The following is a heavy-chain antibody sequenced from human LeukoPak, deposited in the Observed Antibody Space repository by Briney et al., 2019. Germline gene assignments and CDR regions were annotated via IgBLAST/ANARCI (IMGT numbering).Heavy chain of an antibody. CDR3: AKDQIVVVPAADRPDAFDI. D-gene: IGHD2-2*01. CDR1: GFTFSSYA. V-gene: IGHV3-23*01. J-gene: IGHJ3*02. CDR2: ISGSGGST. Sequence: PGGSLRLSCAASGFTFSSYAMSWVRQPPGKGREWVSAISGSGGSTYYADSVKGRFTISRDNSKNTLYLQMNSLRAEDTAVYYCAKDQIVVVPAADRPDAFDIWGQGTMVTVSS.